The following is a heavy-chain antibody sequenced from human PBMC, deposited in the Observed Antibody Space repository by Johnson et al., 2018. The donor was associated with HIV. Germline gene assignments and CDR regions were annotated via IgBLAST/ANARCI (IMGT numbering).Heavy chain of an antibody. CDR1: GFTFSSYA. D-gene: IGHD2-15*01. J-gene: IGHJ3*02. Sequence: QVQLVESGGGVVQPGRSLRLSCAASGFTFSSYAMHWVRQAPGKGLEWVALISYDGTKTYYVDSVKARFTITRDNAKNSLYLQMNSLRAGDTALYYCARAVCRGGRCYSHDAFDIWGQGTMVTVSS. CDR3: ARAVCRGGRCYSHDAFDI. V-gene: IGHV3-30*14. CDR2: ISYDGTKT.